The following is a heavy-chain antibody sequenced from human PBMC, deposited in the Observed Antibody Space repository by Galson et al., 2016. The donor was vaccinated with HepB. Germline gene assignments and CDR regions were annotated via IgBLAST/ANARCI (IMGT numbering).Heavy chain of an antibody. CDR3: AGGYYGSGSYYAY. V-gene: IGHV3-23*01. D-gene: IGHD3-10*01. Sequence: SLRLSCAASGFTFSSYAMSWVRQAPGKGLEWVSVISNSGGSTYYADSVKGRFTISRDNSKNTLYLQMNSRRAEDTAVYYCAGGYYGSGSYYAYWGQGTRVTVSS. CDR2: ISNSGGST. CDR1: GFTFSSYA. J-gene: IGHJ4*02.